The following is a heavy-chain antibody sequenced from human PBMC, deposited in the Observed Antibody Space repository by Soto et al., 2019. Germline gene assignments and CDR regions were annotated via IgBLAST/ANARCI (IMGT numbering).Heavy chain of an antibody. CDR1: GYMFTAYY. CDR3: ARDPPRQYDVHSIEDY. D-gene: IGHD3-3*01. CDR2: INPSSGGP. J-gene: IGHJ4*02. V-gene: IGHV1-2*02. Sequence: QVQLVQSGAEVKEPGASVKVSCKTSGYMFTAYYIHWVRQAPGQGLEWMGYINPSSGGPISAQKFQARVTLSRDTATRTAYMELGNLGSDDTAMCYCARDPPRQYDVHSIEDYWGQGTLVTVS.